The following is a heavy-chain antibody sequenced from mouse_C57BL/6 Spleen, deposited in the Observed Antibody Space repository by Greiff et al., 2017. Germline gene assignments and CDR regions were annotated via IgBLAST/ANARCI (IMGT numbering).Heavy chain of an antibody. CDR3: ARRGVTTVVVTGDY. J-gene: IGHJ2*01. CDR1: GYTFTSYW. Sequence: QVQLQQPGAELVRPGTSVKLSCKASGYTFTSYWMHWVKQRPGQGLEWIGVIDPSDSYTNYKQKFKGKATLTVDTSSSTAYMQLSSLTSEDSAVYYCARRGVTTVVVTGDYWGQGTTLTVSS. CDR2: IDPSDSYT. V-gene: IGHV1-59*01. D-gene: IGHD1-1*01.